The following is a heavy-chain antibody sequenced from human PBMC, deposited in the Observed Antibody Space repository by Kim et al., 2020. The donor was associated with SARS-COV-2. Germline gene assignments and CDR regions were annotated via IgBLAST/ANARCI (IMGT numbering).Heavy chain of an antibody. V-gene: IGHV3-30*18. CDR3: AKDGPHTSWYSSSWQYYYYGMDV. D-gene: IGHD6-13*01. Sequence: GGSLRLSCAASGFTFSSYGMHWVRQAPGKGLEWVAVISYDGSNKYYADSVKGRFTISRDNSKNTLYLQMNSLRAEDTAVYYCAKDGPHTSWYSSSWQYYYYGMDVWGQGTTVTVSS. J-gene: IGHJ6*02. CDR2: ISYDGSNK. CDR1: GFTFSSYG.